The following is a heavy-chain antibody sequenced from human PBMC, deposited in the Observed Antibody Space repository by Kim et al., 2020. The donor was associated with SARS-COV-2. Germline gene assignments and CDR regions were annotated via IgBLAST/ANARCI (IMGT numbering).Heavy chain of an antibody. D-gene: IGHD6-13*01. CDR2: IWYDGSNK. CDR3: AKTVQAHSSSWYWRDYY. V-gene: IGHV3-33*06. Sequence: GGSLRLSCAASGFTFSSYAMHWVRQAPGKGLEWVAVIWYDGSNKYYADSVKGRFTISRDNSKNTLYLQMNSLRAEDTAVYYCAKTVQAHSSSWYWRDYY. J-gene: IGHJ6*01. CDR1: GFTFSSYA.